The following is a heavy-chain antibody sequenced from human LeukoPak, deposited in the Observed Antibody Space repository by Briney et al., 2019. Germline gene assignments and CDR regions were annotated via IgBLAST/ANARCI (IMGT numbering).Heavy chain of an antibody. CDR2: FTSDGNSI. V-gene: IGHV3-74*01. CDR1: GFTLSSYT. CDR3: ARAQVGTPTDC. Sequence: PGGSLRLSCAASGFTLSSYTMYWVRQAPGRGLAWVARFTSDGNSITYADFVKGRFTVSRDIAKNTLYLQMNSLRAEDTAVYYCARAQVGTPTDCWGQGTLVTVSS. J-gene: IGHJ4*02. D-gene: IGHD1-26*01.